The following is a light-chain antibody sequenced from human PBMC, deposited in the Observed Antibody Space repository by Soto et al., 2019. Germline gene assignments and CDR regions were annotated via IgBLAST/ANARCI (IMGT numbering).Light chain of an antibody. Sequence: EIVMTQSPATLSVSPGERATLSCRASQSVSSNLAWYQQKPGQAPRLLIYGASTRATGIPARFSGSGSGTEFTLTISSRQSEDFAVYYGQQYNNWPWTFGQGTKVEIK. J-gene: IGKJ1*01. V-gene: IGKV3-15*01. CDR2: GAS. CDR3: QQYNNWPWT. CDR1: QSVSSN.